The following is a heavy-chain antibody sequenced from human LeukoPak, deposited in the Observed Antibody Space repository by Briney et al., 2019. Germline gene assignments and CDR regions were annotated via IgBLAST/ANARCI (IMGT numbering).Heavy chain of an antibody. D-gene: IGHD3-9*01. J-gene: IGHJ6*02. CDR3: TRDLMDYDLSTGLHHYYMDV. CDR1: GFTFSSYG. Sequence: PGRSLRLSCAASGFTFSSYGMHWVRQAPGKGLVWVSRINGDGRNINYADSVRGRFTISRDNAKNTLYLQMNTLRVEDTAVYYCTRDLMDYDLSTGLHHYYMDVWGQGTTVTVSS. CDR2: INGDGRNI. V-gene: IGHV3-74*01.